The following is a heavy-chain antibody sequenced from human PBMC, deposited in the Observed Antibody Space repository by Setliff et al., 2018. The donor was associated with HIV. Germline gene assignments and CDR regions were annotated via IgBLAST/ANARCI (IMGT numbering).Heavy chain of an antibody. V-gene: IGHV4-61*09. CDR3: ARSPRPRGGQNWFDP. Sequence: SETLSLTCTVSGGSISSGSYYWSWIRQPAGKGLEWIGHIYTSGTTNYNPSLKRRVTISEDTSKHQFSLKRTSVTAVETAGYYCARSPRPRGGQNWFDPWGQGTRVTVSS. CDR1: GGSISSGSYY. J-gene: IGHJ5*02. CDR2: IYTSGTT. D-gene: IGHD3-10*01.